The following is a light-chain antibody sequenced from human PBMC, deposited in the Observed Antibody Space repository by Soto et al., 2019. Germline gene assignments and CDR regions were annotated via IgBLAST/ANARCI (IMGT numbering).Light chain of an antibody. CDR1: TGAVTNGHY. J-gene: IGLJ1*01. CDR2: DTT. V-gene: IGLV7-46*01. Sequence: QAVVTQEPSLTVSPGGTVTLTCGSSTGAVTNGHYPYWFQQKPCQAPRTLIYDTTNRHSWTPARFSGSLLGGKAALTLSGAQPEDEAEYYCLLSYNGPYVFGTGTKLTVL. CDR3: LLSYNGPYV.